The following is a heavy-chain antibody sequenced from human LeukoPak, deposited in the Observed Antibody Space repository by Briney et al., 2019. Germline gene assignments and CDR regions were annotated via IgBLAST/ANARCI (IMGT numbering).Heavy chain of an antibody. CDR1: GFTVSSNY. V-gene: IGHV3-53*01. CDR2: IYRDGST. Sequence: GGSLRLSCAASGFTVSSNYMSWVRQAPGKGLEWVSVIYRDGSTYYADSVKGRFTISRDNSKNTLYLQLNSLRAEDTAVYYCARDTYGKNYFDYWGRGTLVTVSS. CDR3: ARDTYGKNYFDY. D-gene: IGHD3-10*01. J-gene: IGHJ4*02.